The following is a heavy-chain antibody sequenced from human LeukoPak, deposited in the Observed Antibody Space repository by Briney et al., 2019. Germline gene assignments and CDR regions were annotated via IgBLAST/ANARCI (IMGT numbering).Heavy chain of an antibody. Sequence: SVKVSCKASGYTFTGYYMHWVRQAPGQGLVWMGWINTNTGNPTYAQGFTGRFVFSLDTSVSTAYLQISSLKAVDTAVYYCARALRVGATPLSGYWGQGTLVTVSS. J-gene: IGHJ4*02. CDR3: ARALRVGATPLSGY. D-gene: IGHD1-26*01. CDR2: INTNTGNP. CDR1: GYTFTGYY. V-gene: IGHV7-4-1*02.